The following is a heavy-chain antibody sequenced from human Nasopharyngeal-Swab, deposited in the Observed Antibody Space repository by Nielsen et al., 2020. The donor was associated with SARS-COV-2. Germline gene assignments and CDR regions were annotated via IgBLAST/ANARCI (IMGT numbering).Heavy chain of an antibody. CDR2: IDWDDET. J-gene: IGHJ6*03. D-gene: IGHD5-18*01. CDR3: ARVRRDEDTAMARYYYYYHMDV. V-gene: IGHV2-70*11. Sequence: WIPQPPGKALEWLARIDWDDETYYSTSLKTRLTISKGTSKNQVVLRMTNMDPADTATYYCARVRRDEDTAMARYYYYYHMDVWGLGTTVTVSS.